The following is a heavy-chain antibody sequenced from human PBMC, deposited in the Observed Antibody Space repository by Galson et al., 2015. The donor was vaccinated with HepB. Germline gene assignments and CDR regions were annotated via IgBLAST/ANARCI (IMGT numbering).Heavy chain of an antibody. CDR2: ISAYNGNT. CDR3: AREISDSSGWYFSSYYYYYGMDV. J-gene: IGHJ6*02. CDR1: GYTFTSYG. V-gene: IGHV1-18*04. Sequence: SVKVSCKASGYTFTSYGISWVRQAPGQGLEWMGWISAYNGNTNYAQKLQGRVTMTTDTSTSTAYMELRSLRSDDTAVYYCAREISDSSGWYFSSYYYYYGMDVWGQGTTVTVSS. D-gene: IGHD6-19*01.